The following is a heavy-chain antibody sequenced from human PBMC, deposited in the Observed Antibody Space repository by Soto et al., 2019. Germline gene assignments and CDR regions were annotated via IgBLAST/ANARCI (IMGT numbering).Heavy chain of an antibody. CDR2: ISWNSGSI. J-gene: IGHJ4*02. CDR1: GFTFSNYA. Sequence: PGGSLRLSCAASGFTFSNYALSWVRQAPGKGLEWVSGISWNSGSIGYADSVKGRFTISRDNAKNSLYLQMNSLRAEDTALYYCAKDMVPGVVITKNFDYWGQGTLVTVSS. CDR3: AKDMVPGVVITKNFDY. D-gene: IGHD3-22*01. V-gene: IGHV3-9*01.